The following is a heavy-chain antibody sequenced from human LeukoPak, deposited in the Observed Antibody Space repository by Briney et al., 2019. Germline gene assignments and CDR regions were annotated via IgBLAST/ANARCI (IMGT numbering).Heavy chain of an antibody. CDR2: ISPTGSTT. Sequence: GGSLRLSCAASGFSFSGHWMHWARQLPGKGLAWVSRISPTGSTTSYADSVKGRFTVSRDNAKNTLYLQVNNLRAEDTAVYYCARGPSSNWSGLDFWGQGTLLTVSS. V-gene: IGHV3-74*01. CDR1: GFSFSGHW. CDR3: ARGPSSNWSGLDF. J-gene: IGHJ4*02. D-gene: IGHD6-13*01.